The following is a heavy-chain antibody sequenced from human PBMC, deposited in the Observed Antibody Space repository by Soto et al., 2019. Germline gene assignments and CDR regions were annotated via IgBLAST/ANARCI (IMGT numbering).Heavy chain of an antibody. CDR1: GYTFTSYG. CDR3: ARVVLRYYYDSSGEGWFDP. J-gene: IGHJ5*02. V-gene: IGHV1-18*04. CDR2: ISAYNGNT. D-gene: IGHD3-22*01. Sequence: ASVKVSCKASGYTFTSYGISWVRQAPGQGLEWMGWISAYNGNTNYAQKLQGRVTMTTDTSTSTAYMELRSLRSDDTAVYYCARVVLRYYYDSSGEGWFDPWGQGTLVTV.